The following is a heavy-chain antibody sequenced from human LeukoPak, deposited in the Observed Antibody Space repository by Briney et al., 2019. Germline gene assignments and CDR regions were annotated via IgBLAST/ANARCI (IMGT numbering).Heavy chain of an antibody. CDR3: ARVVPAGDAFDI. V-gene: IGHV4-61*02. Sequence: SQTLSLTCTVSGGSISSGSYYWSWIRQPAGKGLEWIGRIYTSGSTNYNPSLKSRVTISVDTSKNQFSLKLSSVTAADTAVYYCARVVPAGDAFDIWGQGTMVTVSS. CDR1: GGSISSGSYY. J-gene: IGHJ3*02. CDR2: IYTSGST. D-gene: IGHD2-2*01.